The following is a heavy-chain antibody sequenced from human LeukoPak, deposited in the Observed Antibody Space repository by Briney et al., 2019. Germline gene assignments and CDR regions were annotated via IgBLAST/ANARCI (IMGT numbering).Heavy chain of an antibody. J-gene: IGHJ4*02. CDR2: IIPIFGTA. D-gene: IGHD3-16*02. CDR3: ARGLRLGELSLGGDY. Sequence: GASVKVSCKASGGTFSSYAISWVRQAPGQGLEWMGGIIPIFGTANYAQKFQGRVTITADESTSTAYMELSSLRSEDTAVYYCARGLRLGELSLGGDYWGQGTLVTVSS. CDR1: GGTFSSYA. V-gene: IGHV1-69*13.